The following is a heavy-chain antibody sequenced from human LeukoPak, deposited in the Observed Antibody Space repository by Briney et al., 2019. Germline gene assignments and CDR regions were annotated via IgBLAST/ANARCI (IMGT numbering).Heavy chain of an antibody. CDR1: GFTFSSYG. V-gene: IGHV3-23*01. Sequence: TGGSLRLSCAASGFTFSSYGMSWVRQAPGKGLEWVSAISGSGGSTYYADSVKGRFTISRDNSKNTLYLQMNSLRAEDTAVYYCASSGYYYYYMDVWGKGTTVTVSS. D-gene: IGHD2-15*01. CDR3: ASSGYYYYYMDV. CDR2: ISGSGGST. J-gene: IGHJ6*03.